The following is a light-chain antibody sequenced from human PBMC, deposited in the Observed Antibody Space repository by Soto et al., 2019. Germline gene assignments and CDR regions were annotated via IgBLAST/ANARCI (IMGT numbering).Light chain of an antibody. Sequence: EIVMTQSPATLSVSPGERATLSCRASQSVSIELAWYQQTPGQAPRLLIYGASTRXXGIPARFSGRGPGTAFTLTISSLQPEDFAVYYCQQYNKWPPLTFGGGTKVDIK. CDR3: QQYNKWPPLT. V-gene: IGKV3-15*01. J-gene: IGKJ4*01. CDR2: GAS. CDR1: QSVSIE.